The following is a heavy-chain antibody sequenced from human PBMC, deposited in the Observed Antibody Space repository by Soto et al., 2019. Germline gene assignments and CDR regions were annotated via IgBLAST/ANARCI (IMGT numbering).Heavy chain of an antibody. J-gene: IGHJ3*01. CDR3: VSIAAAGTGDAFDF. V-gene: IGHV1-46*01. D-gene: IGHD6-13*01. CDR2: INPSGGST. Sequence: QVQLVQSGAEVKKPGASVKVSCKASGYTFTSYYMHWVRQAPGQGLEWMGIINPSGGSTSYAKTFQGRVNMTRDPSTRADYLELSSLRSEDTSVYYCVSIAAAGTGDAFDFWGQGTMVTVSS. CDR1: GYTFTSYY.